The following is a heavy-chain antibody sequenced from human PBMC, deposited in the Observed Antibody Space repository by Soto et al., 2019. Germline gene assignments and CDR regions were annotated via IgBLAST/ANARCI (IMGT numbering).Heavy chain of an antibody. CDR3: ARVRSESTNNAFDI. J-gene: IGHJ3*02. D-gene: IGHD1-26*01. CDR2: IHQSGNA. CDR1: GDSISTDFY. Sequence: PSETLSLTCAGSGDSISTDFYWGWIRQPPGKGLEWIGNIHQSGNANYSPSLKSRVTISVDTFKNQFSLKLRSVTAADTAVYYCARVRSESTNNAFDIWDEGTMVTV. V-gene: IGHV4-38-2*01.